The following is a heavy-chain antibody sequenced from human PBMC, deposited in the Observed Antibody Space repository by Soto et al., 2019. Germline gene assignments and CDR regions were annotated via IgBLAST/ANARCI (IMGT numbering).Heavy chain of an antibody. V-gene: IGHV3-48*02. CDR2: IDSGSRTI. CDR3: AQFSSWYGFQH. J-gene: IGHJ1*01. CDR1: GFTFSTFS. Sequence: LRLSCAASGFTFSTFSMIWVRQAPGKGLEWVSYIDSGSRTIFYADSVKGRFTISRDNAKNSIYLQMKSLRDEDTSVYYCAQFSSWYGFQHWGQGTLVTVSS. D-gene: IGHD6-19*01.